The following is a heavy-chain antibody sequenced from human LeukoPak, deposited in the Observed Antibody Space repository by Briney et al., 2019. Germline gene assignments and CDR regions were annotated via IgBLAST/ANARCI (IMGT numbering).Heavy chain of an antibody. Sequence: GGSLRLSCAASGFAFSDYWMSWVRQAPGKGLEWVANIKKDGGDKYYVESVKGRFTVSRDNSKNTLYLQMNSLRAEDTALYYCARESGNYGLDYWGQGTLVTVSS. V-gene: IGHV3-7*03. CDR1: GFAFSDYW. CDR2: IKKDGGDK. CDR3: ARESGNYGLDY. D-gene: IGHD1-26*01. J-gene: IGHJ4*02.